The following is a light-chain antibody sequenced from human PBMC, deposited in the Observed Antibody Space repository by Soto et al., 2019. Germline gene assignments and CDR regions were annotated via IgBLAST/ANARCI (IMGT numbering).Light chain of an antibody. CDR1: QSVSSDY. J-gene: IGKJ1*01. CDR2: GAS. Sequence: EIVLTQSPGTLSLSPGERATLSCRASQSVSSDYLVWYQQKPGQAPRLLIYGASTRATGIPDRFSGSGSGTDFTLTIPRLEPEDFAVYYCLQYGSSVWTFGQGTKVDI. CDR3: LQYGSSVWT. V-gene: IGKV3-20*01.